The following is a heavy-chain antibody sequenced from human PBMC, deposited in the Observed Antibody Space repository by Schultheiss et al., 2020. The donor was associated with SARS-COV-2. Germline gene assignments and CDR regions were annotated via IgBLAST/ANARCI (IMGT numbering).Heavy chain of an antibody. J-gene: IGHJ3*02. CDR1: GGSFSGYY. V-gene: IGHV4-34*01. Sequence: SQTLSLTCAVYGGSFSGYYWSWIRQPPGKGLEWIGRIYTSGSTNYNPSLKSRVTISVDTSKNQFSLKLSSVTAADTAVYYCARGLYSGSPDGFDIWGQGTMVTVSS. D-gene: IGHD1-26*01. CDR2: IYTSGST. CDR3: ARGLYSGSPDGFDI.